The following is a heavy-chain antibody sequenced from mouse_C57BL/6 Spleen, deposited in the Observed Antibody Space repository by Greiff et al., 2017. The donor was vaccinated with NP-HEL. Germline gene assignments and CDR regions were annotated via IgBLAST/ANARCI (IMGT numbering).Heavy chain of an antibody. D-gene: IGHD2-14*01. J-gene: IGHJ1*03. V-gene: IGHV1-82*01. Sequence: VQLQQSGPELVKPGASVKISCKASGYAFSSSWMNWVKQRPGKGLEWIGRIYPGDGDTNYNGKFKGKATLTADKSSSTAYMQLSSLTSEDSAVDFCARGTEGYFDVWGTGTTVTVSS. CDR3: ARGTEGYFDV. CDR1: GYAFSSSW. CDR2: IYPGDGDT.